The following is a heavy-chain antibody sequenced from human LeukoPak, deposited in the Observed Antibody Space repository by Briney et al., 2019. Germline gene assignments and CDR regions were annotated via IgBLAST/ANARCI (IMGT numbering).Heavy chain of an antibody. V-gene: IGHV1-24*01. CDR3: VSDRSDGGYAESNGYPTFGL. Sequence: ASVKVSCKVSGYTLTELSIHWVRQTPGEGFEWMGGFDPEYVETTYAQKIRGRVTMTEDTSTDTAYMELINLRSDDTAVYYCVSDRSDGGYAESNGYPTFGLWGRGTLVTVSS. D-gene: IGHD5-24*01. CDR1: GYTLTELS. J-gene: IGHJ2*01. CDR2: FDPEYVET.